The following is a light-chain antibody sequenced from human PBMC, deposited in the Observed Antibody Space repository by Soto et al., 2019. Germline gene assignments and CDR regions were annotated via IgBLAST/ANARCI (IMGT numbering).Light chain of an antibody. CDR2: GNN. J-gene: IGLJ3*02. CDR3: QSYDSSLSGWV. V-gene: IGLV1-40*01. Sequence: QSVLTQPPSVSGAPWQRVTISCTGSSSNIGAGYDVHWYQQLPGTAPKLLIYGNNNRPSGVPDRFSGSKSATSDSLAITGLQAEDEADYYCQSYDSSLSGWVFGGGTKLTVL. CDR1: SSNIGAGYD.